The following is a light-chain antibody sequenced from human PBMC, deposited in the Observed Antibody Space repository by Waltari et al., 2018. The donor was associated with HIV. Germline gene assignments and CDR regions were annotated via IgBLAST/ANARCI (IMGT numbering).Light chain of an antibody. CDR2: DST. CDR3: LLFFGATRV. Sequence: QAAVTQEPSLTVSPGGTIILTCGSSAGAVTTKHYAYWFQQKPGRAPTTLIYDSTKRHSWTPARFSGFLLGDKAVLTLSGALSEDEAVYYCLLFFGATRVFGGGTMVTV. V-gene: IGLV7-46*01. J-gene: IGLJ2*01. CDR1: AGAVTTKHY.